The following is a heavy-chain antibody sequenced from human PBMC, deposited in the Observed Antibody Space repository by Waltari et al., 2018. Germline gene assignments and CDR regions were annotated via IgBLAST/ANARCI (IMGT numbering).Heavy chain of an antibody. CDR1: GFAWSGYG. CDR3: ASLGVGSAPDY. CDR2: ISSSSSTI. D-gene: IGHD3-16*01. V-gene: IGHV3-48*01. Sequence: EVQLVESGGGLVQPGGSLRLSCAASGFAWSGYGMNWVRQAPGKGLELVSYISSSSSTIYYADSVKGRFTISRDNAKNSLYLQMNSLRAEDTAVYYCASLGVGSAPDYWGQGTLVTVSS. J-gene: IGHJ4*02.